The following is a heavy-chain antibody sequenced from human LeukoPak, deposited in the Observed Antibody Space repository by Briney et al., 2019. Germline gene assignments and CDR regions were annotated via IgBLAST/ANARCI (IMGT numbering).Heavy chain of an antibody. CDR3: ARGRFRNYYGSGSYYNMMMGAFDI. J-gene: IGHJ3*02. CDR2: IYYSGST. D-gene: IGHD3-10*01. V-gene: IGHV4-59*01. Sequence: SETLSLTCTVSGGSISSYYWSWIRQPPGKGLEWIGYIYYSGSTNYNPSLKSRVTISVDTSKNQFSLKLSSVTAADTAVYHCARGRFRNYYGSGSYYNMMMGAFDIWGQGTMVTVSS. CDR1: GGSISSYY.